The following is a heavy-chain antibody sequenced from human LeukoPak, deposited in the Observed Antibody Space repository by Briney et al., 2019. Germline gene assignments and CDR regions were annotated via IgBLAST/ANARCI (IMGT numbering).Heavy chain of an antibody. CDR3: ARVRVAVIDAFDI. J-gene: IGHJ3*02. Sequence: SQTLSLTCTVSGGSISSGSYYWSWIRQPAGKGLEWIGRIYTSGGTNYNPSLKSRVTISVDTSKNQFSLKLSSVTAADTAVCYCARVRVAVIDAFDIWGQGTMVTVSS. CDR1: GGSISSGSYY. CDR2: IYTSGGT. D-gene: IGHD2-21*01. V-gene: IGHV4-61*02.